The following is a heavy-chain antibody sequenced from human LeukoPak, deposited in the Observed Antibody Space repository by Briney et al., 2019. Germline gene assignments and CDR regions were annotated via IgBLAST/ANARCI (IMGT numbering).Heavy chain of an antibody. CDR1: GFTFSSYG. V-gene: IGHV3-30*18. D-gene: IGHD2-8*01. CDR3: VNLMVDYVDY. J-gene: IGHJ4*02. Sequence: PGRSLRLSCAASGFTFSSYGMHWVRQAPGKGLEWVAIISYDGGYKFYGDSVKGRFTISRDNSKNTLSLQMSNLRAEDTAVYYCVNLMVDYVDYWGQGTLVTVSS. CDR2: ISYDGGYK.